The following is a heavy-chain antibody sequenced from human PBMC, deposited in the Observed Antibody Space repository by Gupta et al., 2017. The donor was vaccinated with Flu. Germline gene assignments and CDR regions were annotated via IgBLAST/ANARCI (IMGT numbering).Heavy chain of an antibody. Sequence: EVQLVASGGGLVQPGGSLRLSCAASGFTFSEYWMMWVRQAPGKGPEWVANIKEDGSEKHYVASVRGRFTISRDNARNSLYLQMDSLRAEDTAVYFCTRSSWSRLLDYWGQGTLVTVSS. J-gene: IGHJ4*02. V-gene: IGHV3-7*01. CDR2: IKEDGSEK. CDR3: TRSSWSRLLDY. CDR1: GFTFSEYW. D-gene: IGHD3-3*01.